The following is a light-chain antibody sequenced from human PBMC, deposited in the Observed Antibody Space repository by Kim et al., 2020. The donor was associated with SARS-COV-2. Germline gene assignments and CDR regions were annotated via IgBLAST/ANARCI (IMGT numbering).Light chain of an antibody. CDR2: NNN. J-gene: IGLJ3*02. V-gene: IGLV1-44*01. CDR3: AASDDSLNGWV. CDR1: SSNSRSNT. Sequence: GQKVTISCSGSSSNSRSNTVHLYQQLPRTPPPVLIFNNNQRPSGVPARFSCSQSGTSASLAISALQSEEEADYYYAASDDSLNGWVFGGGTKLTVL.